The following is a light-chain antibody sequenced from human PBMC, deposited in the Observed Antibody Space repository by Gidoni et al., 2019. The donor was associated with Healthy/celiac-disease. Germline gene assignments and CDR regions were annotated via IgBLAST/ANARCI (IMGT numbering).Light chain of an antibody. CDR1: QSVSSY. V-gene: IGKV3-11*01. CDR3: QQRSNWPPS. Sequence: EIVLTQSPATLSLSPVERATLSCRASQSVSSYLTWYQQKPGQAPRLLLYDASNGATGIPDRFSGSGSGTDFTLTISSLEPEDFAVYYCQQRSNWPPSFGGGTKVEIK. CDR2: DAS. J-gene: IGKJ4*01.